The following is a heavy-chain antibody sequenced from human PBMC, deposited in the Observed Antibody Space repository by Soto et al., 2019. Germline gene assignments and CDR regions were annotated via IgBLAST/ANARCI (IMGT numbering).Heavy chain of an antibody. CDR2: INNDGSTT. CDR3: VSGVIAANCFDY. D-gene: IGHD2-15*01. J-gene: IGHJ4*02. Sequence: EVQLAESGGGLVQPGGSLRLSCAASGFTFNSYWMHWVRQVPGKGLVWVSRINNDGSTTNYADSVKGALTISRDNARNTVYLQMNSLRADDTAVYYCVSGVIAANCFDYWGQGTLVTVSS. V-gene: IGHV3-74*01. CDR1: GFTFNSYW.